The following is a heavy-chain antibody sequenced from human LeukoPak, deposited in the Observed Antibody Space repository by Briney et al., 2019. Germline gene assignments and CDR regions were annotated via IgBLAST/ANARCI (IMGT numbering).Heavy chain of an antibody. D-gene: IGHD4-23*01. CDR3: ATEPRGYGGNSDNY. CDR1: GYTLTELS. Sequence: GASVKVSCKVPGYTLTELSMHWVRQAPGKGLEWMGGFDPEDGETIYAQKFQGRVTMTEDTSTDTAYMELSSLRSEDTAVYYCATEPRGYGGNSDNYWGQGTLVTVSS. V-gene: IGHV1-24*01. J-gene: IGHJ4*02. CDR2: FDPEDGET.